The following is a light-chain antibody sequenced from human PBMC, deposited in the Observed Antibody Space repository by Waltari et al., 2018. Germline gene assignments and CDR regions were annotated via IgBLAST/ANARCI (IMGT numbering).Light chain of an antibody. Sequence: QSALTQPPSASGSPGQSVTISCTGTSSDVGGYNYVSWYQQHPGQAPKLMIYEVSKRPSGVPDRFSGSKSGNPASLTVSGLQAEDEADYYCSSYAGSNSVVFGGGTKLTVL. CDR1: SSDVGGYNY. CDR3: SSYAGSNSVV. V-gene: IGLV2-8*01. CDR2: EVS. J-gene: IGLJ2*01.